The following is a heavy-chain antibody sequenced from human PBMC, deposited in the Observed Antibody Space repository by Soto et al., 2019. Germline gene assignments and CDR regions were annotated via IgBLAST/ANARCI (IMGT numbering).Heavy chain of an antibody. J-gene: IGHJ4*02. CDR2: ITGSGSYT. CDR1: GFTFSSYA. Sequence: GGSLRLSCAASGFTFSSYAITWVRQAPGKGLEWVSSITGSGSYTYYADSVKGRFSISRDNSKDTLYLQMNSLRSEDTAVYYCAKDRQTPGTTWIHDYWGQGTLVTVSS. CDR3: AKDRQTPGTTWIHDY. D-gene: IGHD1-1*01. V-gene: IGHV3-23*01.